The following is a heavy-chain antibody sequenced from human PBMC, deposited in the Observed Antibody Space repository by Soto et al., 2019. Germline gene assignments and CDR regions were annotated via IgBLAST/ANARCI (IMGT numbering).Heavy chain of an antibody. D-gene: IGHD3-22*01. J-gene: IGHJ4*02. CDR3: VKGEYYYDSSGYYPFDY. CDR1: GFTFSSYD. CDR2: IGTAGDT. Sequence: HPGGSLRLSCAASGFTFSSYDMHWVRQATGRGLEWVSAIGTAGDTYYPGSVKGRFSVSRDNAGNTQYLQMSSLRADDTAVYYCVKGEYYYDSSGYYPFDYWGQGTLVTVSS. V-gene: IGHV3-13*01.